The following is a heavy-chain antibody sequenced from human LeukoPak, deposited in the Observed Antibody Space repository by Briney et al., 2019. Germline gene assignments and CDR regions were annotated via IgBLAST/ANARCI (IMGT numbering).Heavy chain of an antibody. CDR1: GFTFNSYW. CDR3: AKGIGVVVVPAASGNFQH. D-gene: IGHD2-2*01. J-gene: IGHJ1*01. Sequence: PGGSLRLSCAASGFTFNSYWMSWVRQAPGKGLEWVANIKQDGSEKYYADSVKGRFTISRDNSKNTLYLQMNSLRAEDTAVYYCAKGIGVVVVPAASGNFQHWGQGTLVTVSS. V-gene: IGHV3-7*01. CDR2: IKQDGSEK.